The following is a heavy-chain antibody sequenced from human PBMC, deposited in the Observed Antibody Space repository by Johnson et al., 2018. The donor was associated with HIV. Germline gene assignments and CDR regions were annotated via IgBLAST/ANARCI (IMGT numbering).Heavy chain of an antibody. CDR1: GFTFSSYA. D-gene: IGHD6-13*01. Sequence: MLLVESGGGLVQPGGSLRLSCAASGFTFSSYAMSWVRQAPGKGLEWVSVIYSGGSTYYADSVKGRFTISRDNSKNTLYLQMNSLRVGDTAVYYCAKSERAAAVPDAFDIWGQGTMVTVSS. V-gene: IGHV3-66*01. CDR2: IYSGGST. CDR3: AKSERAAAVPDAFDI. J-gene: IGHJ3*02.